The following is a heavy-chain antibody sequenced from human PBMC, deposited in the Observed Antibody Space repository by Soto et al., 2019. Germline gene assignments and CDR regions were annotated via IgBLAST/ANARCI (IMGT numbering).Heavy chain of an antibody. V-gene: IGHV4-31*03. CDR2: IYYSGST. Sequence: PSETLSLTCTVSGGSISSGGYYWSWIRQHPGKGLEWIGYIYYSGSTYYNPSLKSRVTISVDTSKNQFSLKLSSVTAADTAVYYCARDSLVLLWFWDRYGMDVWGQGTTVTVSS. D-gene: IGHD3-10*01. CDR3: ARDSLVLLWFWDRYGMDV. CDR1: GGSISSGGYY. J-gene: IGHJ6*02.